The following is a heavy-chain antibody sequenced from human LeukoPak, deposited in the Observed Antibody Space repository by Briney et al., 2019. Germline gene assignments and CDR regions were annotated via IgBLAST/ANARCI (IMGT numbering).Heavy chain of an antibody. Sequence: GASVTVSCKASGYTFTDCYIHWVRQAPGQGPEWMGWINSNTGDTKYAQKFQDRVTLTQDTSISTAYMELSRLESDDTAVFYCARGRWLQLWGDYWGQGTPLTVSS. J-gene: IGHJ4*02. V-gene: IGHV1-2*02. CDR1: GYTFTDCY. D-gene: IGHD5-18*01. CDR3: ARGRWLQLWGDY. CDR2: INSNTGDT.